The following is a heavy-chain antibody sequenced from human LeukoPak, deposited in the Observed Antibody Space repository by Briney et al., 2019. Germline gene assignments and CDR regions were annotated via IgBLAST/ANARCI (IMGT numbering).Heavy chain of an antibody. Sequence: GGSLRLSCAASGFTFSSYAMHWVRQAPGKGLEYVSTISNNGGSTYYANSVKGRFTISRDNSKNTLYLQMGSLRAEDMAVYYCARGGFCGDYDYWGQGTLVTVSS. V-gene: IGHV3-64*01. J-gene: IGHJ4*02. CDR3: ARGGFCGDYDY. D-gene: IGHD4-17*01. CDR1: GFTFSSYA. CDR2: ISNNGGST.